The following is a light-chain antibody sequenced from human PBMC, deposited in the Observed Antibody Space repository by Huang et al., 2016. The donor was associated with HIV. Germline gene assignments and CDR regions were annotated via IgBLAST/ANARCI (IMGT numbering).Light chain of an antibody. V-gene: IGKV4-1*01. CDR2: WAS. CDR1: QSVLYSSNNKNY. J-gene: IGKJ4*01. Sequence: DIVMTQSPDSLAVSLGERATINCKASQSVLYSSNNKNYLAWYQTKPGQPPKLLFYWASTRESGVPDRFSGSGSGTDFTLTISNLQAEDVAVYYCQQYYSTLTFGGGTKVEIK. CDR3: QQYYSTLT.